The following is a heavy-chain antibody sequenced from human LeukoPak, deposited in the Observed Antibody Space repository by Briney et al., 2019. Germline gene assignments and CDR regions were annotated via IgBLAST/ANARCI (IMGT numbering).Heavy chain of an antibody. CDR1: GLTFSSYA. Sequence: GGSLRLSCAASGLTFSSYAMSWVRQAPGGGLEWVSAIGGSGDKTYHADSVKGRFTISRDNSDNRVSLQMDSLRAEDTAVYFCAKDTTAWWYHRAYMNVWGKGTTVTVSS. CDR3: AKDTTAWWYHRAYMNV. D-gene: IGHD2-15*01. CDR2: IGGSGDKT. J-gene: IGHJ6*03. V-gene: IGHV3-23*01.